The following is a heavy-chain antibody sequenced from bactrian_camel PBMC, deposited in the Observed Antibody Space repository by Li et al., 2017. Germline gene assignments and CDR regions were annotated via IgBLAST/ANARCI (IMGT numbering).Heavy chain of an antibody. D-gene: IGHD7*01. CDR3: AADRRRWRGGCPNTRNAFAY. Sequence: HVQLVESGGGSVQAGGSLRLSCAASGPTYSMYCMGWSRQAPGKEREGVARIANDGSTSYTDSVKGRFTISKDNAKNTLYLQMNSLKPEDTAMYYCAADRRRWRGGCPNTRNAFAYWGRGTQVTVS. V-gene: IGHV3S53*01. CDR1: GPTYSMYC. CDR2: IANDGST. J-gene: IGHJ4*01.